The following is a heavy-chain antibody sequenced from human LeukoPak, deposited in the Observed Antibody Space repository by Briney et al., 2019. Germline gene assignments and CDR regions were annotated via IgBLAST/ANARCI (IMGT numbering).Heavy chain of an antibody. V-gene: IGHV3-21*01. Sequence: GGSLRLSCAASGFTFSSYSMNWVRQAPGKGLEWVSSISSSSSYIYYADSVKGRFTISRDNAKNSLYLQMNSLRAEDTAVYYCAKAGGWYTATNWGQGTLVTVSS. J-gene: IGHJ4*02. D-gene: IGHD6-19*01. CDR3: AKAGGWYTATN. CDR2: ISSSSSYI. CDR1: GFTFSSYS.